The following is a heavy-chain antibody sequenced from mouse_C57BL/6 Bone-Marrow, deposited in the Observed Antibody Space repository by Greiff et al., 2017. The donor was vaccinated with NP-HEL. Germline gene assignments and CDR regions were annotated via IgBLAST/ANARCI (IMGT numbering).Heavy chain of an antibody. J-gene: IGHJ4*01. D-gene: IGHD2-4*01. CDR2: IDPETGGT. V-gene: IGHV1-15*01. CDR3: TNDYDGGYYAMDY. CDR1: GYTFTDYE. Sequence: VQLQQSGAELVRPGASVTLSCKASGYTFTDYEMHWVKQTPVHGLEWIGAIDPETGGTAYNQKFKGKALLTADKSSSTAYMELRSLTSEDSAVYYCTNDYDGGYYAMDYWGQGTSVTVSS.